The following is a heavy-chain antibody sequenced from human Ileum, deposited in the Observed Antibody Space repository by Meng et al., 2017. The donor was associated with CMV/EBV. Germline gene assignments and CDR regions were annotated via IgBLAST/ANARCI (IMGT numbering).Heavy chain of an antibody. Sequence: SETLSLTCAVYGGSFSGYYWSWIRQPPGKGLEWIGEINHSGSTNYNPSLKSRVTISVDTSKNQFSLKLSSVTAADTAVYYCARGRKERITIFGVVKHGMDVWGQGTTVTVPS. CDR3: ARGRKERITIFGVVKHGMDV. D-gene: IGHD3-3*01. V-gene: IGHV4-34*01. CDR2: INHSGST. J-gene: IGHJ6*02. CDR1: GGSFSGYY.